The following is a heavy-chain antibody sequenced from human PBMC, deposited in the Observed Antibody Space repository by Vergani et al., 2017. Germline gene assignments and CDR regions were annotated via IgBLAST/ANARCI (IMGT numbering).Heavy chain of an antibody. CDR3: ARPEGYCSGGSCYSGWFDP. J-gene: IGHJ5*02. Sequence: QVQLQESGPGLVKPSETLSLTCTVSGGSISSYYWSWIRQPPGKGLEWIGYIYYSGSTNYNPSLKSRVTISVDTSKNQFSLKLSSVTAADTAVYYCARPEGYCSGGSCYSGWFDPWGQGTLVTVSS. V-gene: IGHV4-59*01. CDR2: IYYSGST. CDR1: GGSISSYY. D-gene: IGHD2-15*01.